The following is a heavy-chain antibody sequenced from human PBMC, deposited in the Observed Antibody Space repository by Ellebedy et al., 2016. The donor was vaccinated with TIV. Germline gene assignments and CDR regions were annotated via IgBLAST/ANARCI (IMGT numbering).Heavy chain of an antibody. CDR2: ISTSSSYT. J-gene: IGHJ4*02. Sequence: PGGSLRLSCVASGFTFSDYYMSWIRQAPGKGLEWVSTISTSSSYTKCADSVKGRFTVSRDDAKNSLYLHMNSLEAEDTAMYYCARVFTGPHHCDFWGLGILVTVSS. V-gene: IGHV3-11*05. CDR3: ARVFTGPHHCDF. CDR1: GFTFSDYY. D-gene: IGHD1-14*01.